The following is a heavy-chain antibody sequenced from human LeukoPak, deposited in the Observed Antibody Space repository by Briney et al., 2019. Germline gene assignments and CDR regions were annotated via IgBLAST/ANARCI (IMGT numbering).Heavy chain of an antibody. D-gene: IGHD3-22*01. J-gene: IGHJ3*02. CDR3: AREGNTYYYDSSEGDAFDI. CDR2: INPSGGST. Sequence: ASVKVSCKASGYTFTGYYMHWVRQAPGQGLEWMGIINPSGGSTSYAQKFQGRVTMTRDMSTSTVYMELSSLRSEDTAVYYCAREGNTYYYDSSEGDAFDIWGQGTMVTVSS. CDR1: GYTFTGYY. V-gene: IGHV1-46*01.